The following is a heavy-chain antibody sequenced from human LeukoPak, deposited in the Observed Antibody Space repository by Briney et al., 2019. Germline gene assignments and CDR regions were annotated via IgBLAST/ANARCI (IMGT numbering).Heavy chain of an antibody. J-gene: IGHJ3*02. CDR1: GFSFSDYW. CDR3: ARGENGALDI. D-gene: IGHD2-8*01. CDR2: IKPDGSEE. V-gene: IGHV3-7*01. Sequence: GGSLRLSCAASGFSFSDYWINWVRQAPGKGLEWVANIKPDGSEEYYVDSVKGRFAISRDNAQSSVYLRVNNLRAEDTAVYYCARGENGALDIWGQGTMVTVSS.